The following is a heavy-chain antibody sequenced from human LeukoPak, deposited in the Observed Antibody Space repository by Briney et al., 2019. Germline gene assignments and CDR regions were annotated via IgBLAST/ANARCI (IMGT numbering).Heavy chain of an antibody. CDR1: GFTFSSYA. CDR2: ISSNGGST. V-gene: IGHV3-64*01. J-gene: IGHJ4*02. Sequence: GGSLRLSCAASGFTFSSYAMHWVRQAPGKGLEYVSAISSNGGSTYYANSVKGRFTISRDNSKNTLYLQMGSLRAEDMAVYYCARVSRIAVAGPYFDFWGLGTLVTVSS. CDR3: ARVSRIAVAGPYFDF. D-gene: IGHD6-19*01.